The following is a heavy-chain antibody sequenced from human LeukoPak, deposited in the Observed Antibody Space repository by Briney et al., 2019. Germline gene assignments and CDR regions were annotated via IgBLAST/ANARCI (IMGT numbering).Heavy chain of an antibody. Sequence: LSLTCTVSGGSISGSSYYWGWIRQPPGKGLEWISCVSNSGSSIYYADSVKGRFSISRDNVKNSLYLQMNSLRVEDTAVYYCARDGAYSASNFWGQGTMVAVSS. J-gene: IGHJ3*01. D-gene: IGHD6-13*01. CDR3: ARDGAYSASNF. V-gene: IGHV3-11*01. CDR2: VSNSGSSI. CDR1: GGSISGSSYY.